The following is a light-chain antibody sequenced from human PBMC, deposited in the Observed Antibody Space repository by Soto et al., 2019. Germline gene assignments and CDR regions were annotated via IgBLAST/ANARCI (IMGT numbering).Light chain of an antibody. CDR3: QQYNSYALT. CDR2: KAS. J-gene: IGKJ4*01. Sequence: DIQMTQSPSTLSASVGDRVTITCRASQSISSWLAWYQQKPGKAPKLLIYKASSLETGVPSRFSGSGSGTEFTLTISSLQPDDFATYYCQQYNSYALTFGGGTKVEIK. CDR1: QSISSW. V-gene: IGKV1-5*03.